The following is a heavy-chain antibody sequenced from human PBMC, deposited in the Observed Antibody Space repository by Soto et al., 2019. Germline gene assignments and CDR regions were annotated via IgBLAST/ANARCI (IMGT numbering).Heavy chain of an antibody. CDR3: AIPTWSGSYFGMDV. CDR1: GYTFSDYG. J-gene: IGHJ6*02. Sequence: QVHLVQSGPEVKKPGASVKVSCKASGYTFSDYGMNWVRQDPGQGLEWLGWISSSNGHTKFAHKFQGRVTMTTDTPTTTVYMELRSLRSDDTAVYYCAIPTWSGSYFGMDVWGQGTTVTVSS. D-gene: IGHD3-3*01. V-gene: IGHV1-18*04. CDR2: ISSSNGHT.